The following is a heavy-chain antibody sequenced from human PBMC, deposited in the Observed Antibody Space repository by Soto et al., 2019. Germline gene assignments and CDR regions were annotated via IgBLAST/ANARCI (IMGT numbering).Heavy chain of an antibody. CDR1: GYSFMSSG. CDR3: ARVDGGGWAQFDL. Sequence: QGQLVQSGTEVKKPGASVKVSCEASGYSFMSSGISWVRQAPGQGLEWMGWINTYNGNTRYAQKVQGRVTMTTITATTTVYMEPRSLRSAETALYYFARVDGGGWAQFDLGGEGTMVIV. CDR2: INTYNGNT. J-gene: IGHJ3*01. V-gene: IGHV1-18*01. D-gene: IGHD6-19*01.